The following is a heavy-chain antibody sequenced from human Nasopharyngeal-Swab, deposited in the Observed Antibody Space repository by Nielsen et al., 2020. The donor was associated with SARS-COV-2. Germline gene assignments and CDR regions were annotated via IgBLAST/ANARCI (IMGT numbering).Heavy chain of an antibody. CDR2: IWYDGSNK. V-gene: IGHV3-33*01. J-gene: IGHJ4*02. CDR1: GFTFSSYG. CDR3: ARDLGGAAAGTDY. Sequence: GGSLRLSCAASGFTFSSYGMHWVRQAPGKGLEWVAVIWYDGSNKYYADSVKGRFTISRDNSKNTLYLQMNSLRAEDTAMYYCARDLGGAAAGTDYWGQGTLVTVSS. D-gene: IGHD6-13*01.